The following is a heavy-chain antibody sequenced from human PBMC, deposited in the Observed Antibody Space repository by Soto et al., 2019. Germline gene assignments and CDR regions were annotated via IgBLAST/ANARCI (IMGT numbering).Heavy chain of an antibody. CDR1: GFTFDDYG. V-gene: IGHV3-20*04. Sequence: GGSLRPSCAASGFTFDDYGMSWVRQAPGKGLEWVSGINWNGGSTGYADSVKGRFTISRDNAKNSLYLQMNSLRAEDTALYYCARAKSRYDAFDIWGQGTMVTVSS. J-gene: IGHJ3*02. CDR3: ARAKSRYDAFDI. CDR2: INWNGGST.